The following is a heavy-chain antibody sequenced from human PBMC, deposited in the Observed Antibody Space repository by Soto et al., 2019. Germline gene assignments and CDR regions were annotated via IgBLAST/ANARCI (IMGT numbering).Heavy chain of an antibody. CDR1: GFTFSSYA. CDR3: AKVLRWELITLSWDY. D-gene: IGHD1-26*01. V-gene: IGHV3-23*01. J-gene: IGHJ4*02. Sequence: GGSLRLSCAASGFTFSSYAMSWVRQAPGKGLEWVSAISGSGGSTYYADSVKGRFTISRDNSKNTLYLQMNSLRAEDTAVYYCAKVLRWELITLSWDYWGQGTLVTVSS. CDR2: ISGSGGST.